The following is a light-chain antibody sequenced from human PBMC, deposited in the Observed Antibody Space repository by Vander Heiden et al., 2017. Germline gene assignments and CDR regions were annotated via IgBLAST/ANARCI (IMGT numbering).Light chain of an antibody. CDR3: MQGTHWPWT. CDR2: MVS. J-gene: IGKJ1*01. Sequence: DAVMTQSPLSLPVTLGQPASISCSSSQGLVYSDGNTYVNWLHQRPGQTARRLIYMVSNRDSGVPDRCSGSGSGTDFTLKISRVEAEDVGVYYCMQGTHWPWTFGQGTKVEIK. CDR1: QGLVYSDGNTY. V-gene: IGKV2-30*01.